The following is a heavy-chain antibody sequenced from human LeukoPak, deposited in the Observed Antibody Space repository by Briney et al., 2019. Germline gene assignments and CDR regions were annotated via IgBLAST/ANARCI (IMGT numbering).Heavy chain of an antibody. Sequence: ASVKVSCKASGYTFTNYVINWVRQATGQGLEWVGWMNPNSGNTGYAQKFQGRVAMTWNTSISTAYMDLSSLRSEDTALYYCAIGLRREQQLLRAFDYWGQGNLVTVSS. CDR3: AIGLRREQQLLRAFDY. J-gene: IGHJ4*02. D-gene: IGHD6-13*01. CDR2: MNPNSGNT. V-gene: IGHV1-8*01. CDR1: GYTFTNYV.